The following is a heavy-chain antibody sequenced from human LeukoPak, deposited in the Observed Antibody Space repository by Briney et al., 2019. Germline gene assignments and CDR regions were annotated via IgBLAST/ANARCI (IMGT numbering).Heavy chain of an antibody. Sequence: HPGGSLRLSCAASGFTFSSYAMSWVRQAPGKGLEWVSAISGSGGSTYYADSVKGRFTISRDNSKNTLYLQMNSLRAEDTAVYYCAKMGPDCGGDCYFEAFDIWGQGTMVTVSS. CDR3: AKMGPDCGGDCYFEAFDI. V-gene: IGHV3-23*01. CDR2: ISGSGGST. D-gene: IGHD2-21*02. CDR1: GFTFSSYA. J-gene: IGHJ3*02.